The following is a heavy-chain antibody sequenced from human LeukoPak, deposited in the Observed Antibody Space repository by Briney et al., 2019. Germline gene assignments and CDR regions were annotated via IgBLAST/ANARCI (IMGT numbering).Heavy chain of an antibody. CDR2: ISGSGGST. CDR3: ARAGGYYDILTGAPFQH. Sequence: GGSLRLSCAASGFTFSSYAMSWVRQAPGKGLEWVSTISGSGGSTYYADSVKGRFTISRDNSKNTLYLQMNSLRAEDTAVYYCARAGGYYDILTGAPFQHWGQGTLVTVSS. J-gene: IGHJ1*01. CDR1: GFTFSSYA. V-gene: IGHV3-23*01. D-gene: IGHD3-9*01.